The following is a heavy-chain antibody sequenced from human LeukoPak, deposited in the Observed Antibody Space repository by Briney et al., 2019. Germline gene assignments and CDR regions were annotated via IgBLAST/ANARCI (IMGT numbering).Heavy chain of an antibody. J-gene: IGHJ6*03. CDR3: VRGYCSSTSCYLDYYYYYIDV. D-gene: IGHD2-2*01. CDR1: GYTFTGYY. V-gene: IGHV1-2*02. Sequence: ASVKVSCKASGYTFTGYYMHWVRQAPGQGLEWMGWINSNSGGTSYAQKFQGRVTMTRDTSISTAYMELGRLRSDDTAVYYCVRGYCSSTSCYLDYYYYYIDVWGKGTTVTVSS. CDR2: INSNSGGT.